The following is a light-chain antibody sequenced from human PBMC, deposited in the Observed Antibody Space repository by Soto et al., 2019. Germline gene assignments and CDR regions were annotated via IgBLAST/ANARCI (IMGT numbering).Light chain of an antibody. J-gene: IGKJ1*01. CDR2: KAS. CDR1: QSIGSW. V-gene: IGKV1-5*03. Sequence: DIQLTHSPSTLSASIGDRVTITCRASQSIGSWLAWYQQRPGKAPNVLIYKASNLERGVPSRFSGSGSETEFTLTISSLQPEDFATYYCQQYSTFPWTFGQGNKVEL. CDR3: QQYSTFPWT.